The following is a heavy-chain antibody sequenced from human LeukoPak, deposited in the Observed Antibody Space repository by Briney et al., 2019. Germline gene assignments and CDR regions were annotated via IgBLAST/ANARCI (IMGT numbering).Heavy chain of an antibody. CDR3: AKGPRGSGSYQYFDY. Sequence: GGSLRLSCAASGFTFNSFAMSWVRQAPGKGLEWVSSISGSGGSTYYADSVKGRLTISRDNAKNTLYLQMNSLTAEDTAVYYCAKGPRGSGSYQYFDYWGQGTLVTVSS. J-gene: IGHJ4*02. CDR2: ISGSGGST. CDR1: GFTFNSFA. D-gene: IGHD1-26*01. V-gene: IGHV3-23*01.